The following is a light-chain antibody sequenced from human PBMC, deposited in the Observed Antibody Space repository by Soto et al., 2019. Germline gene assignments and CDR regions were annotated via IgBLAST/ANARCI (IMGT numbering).Light chain of an antibody. J-gene: IGLJ3*02. CDR1: SGHSSYA. CDR2: LNSDGSH. CDR3: QTWGTGIRV. V-gene: IGLV4-69*01. Sequence: QSVLTQSPSASASLGASVKLTCTLTSGHSSYAIARYQQRPEKGPRYLMKLNSDGSHSKGDGIPDRFSGSSSGAERYLTISSLQSEDEADYYCQTWGTGIRVFGGGTKVTVL.